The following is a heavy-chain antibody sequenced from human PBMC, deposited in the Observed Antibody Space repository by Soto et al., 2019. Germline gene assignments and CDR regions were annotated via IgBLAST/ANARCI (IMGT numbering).Heavy chain of an antibody. V-gene: IGHV3-23*01. J-gene: IGHJ4*02. CDR3: AKDRHPDVIWSSDC. Sequence: LQLLESGGSLVQPGGSLRLSCAAAGFSFSTYTMSWVRQAPGKGPEWVAGFYGGGSTSTFYADSVKGRFTISRDNSKNMLFRQMNSLRAEDTAIYYCAKDRHPDVIWSSDCWGQGTLVTVSP. D-gene: IGHD3-10*01. CDR2: FYGGGSTST. CDR1: GFSFSTYT.